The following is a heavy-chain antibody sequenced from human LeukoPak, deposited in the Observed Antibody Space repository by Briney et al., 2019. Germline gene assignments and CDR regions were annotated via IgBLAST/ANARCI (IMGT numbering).Heavy chain of an antibody. V-gene: IGHV1-2*02. Sequence: ASVKVSCKASGYSFTNYHMHWVRQAPGHGLEWMGWLNPNSGVTKYAQKFQGRVTMTRDTSISTAYMELSSLRSDDTAVYYCAREDNWNYDYWGQGTLVTVSS. CDR2: LNPNSGVT. CDR3: AREDNWNYDY. D-gene: IGHD1-7*01. J-gene: IGHJ4*02. CDR1: GYSFTNYH.